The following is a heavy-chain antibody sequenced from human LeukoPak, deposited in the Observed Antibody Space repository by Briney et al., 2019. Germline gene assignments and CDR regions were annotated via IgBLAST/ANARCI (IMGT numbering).Heavy chain of an antibody. D-gene: IGHD1-1*01. J-gene: IGHJ6*03. Sequence: GASVKVSCKASGGTFSSYAISWVRQAPGQGLEWMGGIIPIFGTANYAQKFQGRVTITTDESTSTAYMELSSLRSEDTAVYYCARGVVKAVTTAYYYYMDVWGKGTTVTVSS. CDR2: IIPIFGTA. CDR3: ARGVVKAVTTAYYYYMDV. V-gene: IGHV1-69*05. CDR1: GGTFSSYA.